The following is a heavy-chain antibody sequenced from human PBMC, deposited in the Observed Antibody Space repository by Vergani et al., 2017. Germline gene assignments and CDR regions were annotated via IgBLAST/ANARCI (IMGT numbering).Heavy chain of an antibody. V-gene: IGHV3-23*01. Sequence: EVQLLESGGGLVQPGGSLRLSCAASGFTFSSYAMRWVRQAPGKGLEWVSAISGSGGSTYYADSVKGRFTISSDNSKNTLYLQMNSLRAEDTAVYYCARAFNYYDSSGSKLDYWGQGTRVTVSS. J-gene: IGHJ4*02. CDR1: GFTFSSYA. CDR3: ARAFNYYDSSGSKLDY. CDR2: ISGSGGST. D-gene: IGHD3-22*01.